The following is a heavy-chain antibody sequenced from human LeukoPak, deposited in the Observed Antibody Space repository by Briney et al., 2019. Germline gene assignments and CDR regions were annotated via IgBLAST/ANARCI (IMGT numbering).Heavy chain of an antibody. Sequence: TSETLSLTCTVSGGSISGFYWSWIRQSPGKGLEWIGHLYDSGATTYNPSLKSRVTTSVDTSKNQFSLMLSSVTAADTAVYFCARQNSYGTYYGLDVWGQGTTVTVSS. CDR2: LYDSGAT. CDR3: ARQNSYGTYYGLDV. J-gene: IGHJ6*02. D-gene: IGHD5-18*01. CDR1: GGSISGFY. V-gene: IGHV4-59*08.